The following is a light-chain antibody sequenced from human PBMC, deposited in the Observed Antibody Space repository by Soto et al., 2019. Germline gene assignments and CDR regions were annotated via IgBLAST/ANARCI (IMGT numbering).Light chain of an antibody. V-gene: IGLV2-14*01. CDR1: GGDIGFYNY. J-gene: IGLJ1*01. Sequence: QSVLTQPASVSGPPGQSITISCTGTGGDIGFYNYVSWYQQHPGKAPKLLIYGVANRPSGVSARFSSSKSGSTASLTISGLQAEDEADYYCCSYAHGSIYVFGTGTKVTVL. CDR3: CSYAHGSIYV. CDR2: GVA.